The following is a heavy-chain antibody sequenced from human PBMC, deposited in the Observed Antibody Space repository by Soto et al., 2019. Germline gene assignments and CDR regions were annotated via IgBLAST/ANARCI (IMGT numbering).Heavy chain of an antibody. V-gene: IGHV4-34*01. Sequence: QVQLQQWGAGLLKPSETLSLTCAVYGGSFSGYYWHWIRQPPGKGLEWIGEINHSGSTNYNPSLKSRVSISVDTSKNQFSLKLSSVTAADTAVYYCARGGITMVRGRHWFDPWGQGTLVTVSS. D-gene: IGHD3-10*01. J-gene: IGHJ5*02. CDR1: GGSFSGYY. CDR3: ARGGITMVRGRHWFDP. CDR2: INHSGST.